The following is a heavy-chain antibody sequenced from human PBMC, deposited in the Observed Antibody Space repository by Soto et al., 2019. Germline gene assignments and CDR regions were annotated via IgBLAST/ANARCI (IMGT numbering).Heavy chain of an antibody. CDR1: GGSISSGAYY. J-gene: IGHJ6*02. V-gene: IGHV4-31*03. CDR2: IYYSGST. D-gene: IGHD6-13*01. CDR3: ARDGRLVNYYSYGMDV. Sequence: QVQLQESGPGLVKPSQTLSLTCSVSGGSISSGAYYWTWIRQHPGKGLEWIGYIYYSGSTYYNPSLKSRVTISVDTSKNQFSLKLRSVTAADTAVYYCARDGRLVNYYSYGMDVWGQGTTVTVSS.